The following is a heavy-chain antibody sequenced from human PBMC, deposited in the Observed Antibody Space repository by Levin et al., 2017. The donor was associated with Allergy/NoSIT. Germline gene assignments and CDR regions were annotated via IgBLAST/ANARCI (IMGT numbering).Heavy chain of an antibody. D-gene: IGHD6-13*01. CDR2: MNPNSGNT. CDR1: GYTFTSYD. CDR3: ARGTWYSSSWYKEITYYDDGMDG. J-gene: IGHJ6*02. V-gene: IGHV1-8*01. Sequence: GESLKISCKASGYTFTSYDINWVRQATGQGLEWMGWMNPNSGNTGYAQKFQGRVTMTRNTSISTAYMELSSLRSEDTAVYYCARGTWYSSSWYKEITYYDDGMDGWGQGTTVTVSS.